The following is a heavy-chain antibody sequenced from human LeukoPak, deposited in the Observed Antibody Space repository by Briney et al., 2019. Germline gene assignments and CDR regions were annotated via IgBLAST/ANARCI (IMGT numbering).Heavy chain of an antibody. Sequence: AGGSLRLSCAASGFTFSSYEMNWVRQAPGKGLEWVSYISSSGSTIYYADSVKGGFTISRDNAKNSLYLQMNSLRAEDTAVYYCAELGITMIGGGWGKGTTVTISS. CDR1: GFTFSSYE. CDR2: ISSSGSTI. V-gene: IGHV3-48*03. J-gene: IGHJ6*04. CDR3: AELGITMIGGG. D-gene: IGHD3-10*02.